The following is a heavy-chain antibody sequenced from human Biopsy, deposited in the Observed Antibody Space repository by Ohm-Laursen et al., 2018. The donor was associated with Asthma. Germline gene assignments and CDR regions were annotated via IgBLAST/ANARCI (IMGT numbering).Heavy chain of an antibody. CDR3: ARDGNWCRLRNCSPPGYWFDP. V-gene: IGHV1-3*01. CDR2: INAGNGKL. J-gene: IGHJ5*02. D-gene: IGHD2-8*02. Sequence: GASVKVSCKASGYTFTHYAIHWLRQAPGQRPEWMGWINAGNGKLEYSGKFQGRVTITRVTSATTAYMELSSLTSGDAAVYYCARDGNWCRLRNCSPPGYWFDPWGQGTLVTVSS. CDR1: GYTFTHYA.